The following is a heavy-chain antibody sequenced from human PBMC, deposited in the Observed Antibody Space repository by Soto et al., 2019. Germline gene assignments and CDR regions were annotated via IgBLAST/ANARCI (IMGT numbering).Heavy chain of an antibody. Sequence: DVHLVESGGGLIQPGESLRLSCAAFGLTVSGKKYMAWVRQAPGKGLEWVSALYDVDGTYYADSVKGRFTTSRDSSKTTVYLQMNSLRPDDTAVYYCASWHLREHAYDIWGQGTTVTVSS. CDR2: LYDVDGT. CDR1: GLTVSGKKY. CDR3: ASWHLREHAYDI. D-gene: IGHD4-17*01. J-gene: IGHJ3*02. V-gene: IGHV3-53*01.